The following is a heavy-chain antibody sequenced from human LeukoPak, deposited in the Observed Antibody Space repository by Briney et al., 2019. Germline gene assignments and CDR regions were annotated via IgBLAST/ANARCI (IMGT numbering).Heavy chain of an antibody. V-gene: IGHV1-2*05. Sequence: ASVKVSCKASGYTFTGYYMHWVRQAPGQGLEWMGRISPNSGVTNYAQKFQGRVTMARDTSINTAYMELSGLRSDDTDVYYCARDLNDINHVIGSVWGQGTLVTVSS. CDR2: ISPNSGVT. J-gene: IGHJ4*02. CDR3: ARDLNDINHVIGSV. D-gene: IGHD1-1*01. CDR1: GYTFTGYY.